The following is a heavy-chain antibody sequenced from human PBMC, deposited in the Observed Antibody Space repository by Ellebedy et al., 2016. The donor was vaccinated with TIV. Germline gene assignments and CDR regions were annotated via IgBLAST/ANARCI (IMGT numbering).Heavy chain of an antibody. D-gene: IGHD6-13*01. CDR2: IDPSDSYT. CDR1: GYSFTSYW. Sequence: GESLKISCKGSGYSFTSYWISWVRQMPGKGLEWMGRIDPSDSYTNYSPSFQGHVTISADKSISTAYLQWSSLKASDTAMYYCARYDSALTAAGSFDYWGQGTLVTVSS. J-gene: IGHJ4*02. CDR3: ARYDSALTAAGSFDY. V-gene: IGHV5-10-1*01.